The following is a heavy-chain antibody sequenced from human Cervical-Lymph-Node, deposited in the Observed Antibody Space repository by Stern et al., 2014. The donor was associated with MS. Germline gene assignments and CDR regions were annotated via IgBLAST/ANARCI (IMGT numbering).Heavy chain of an antibody. J-gene: IGHJ4*02. D-gene: IGHD6-6*01. CDR3: AHRDDWQLDFAY. CDR2: IYWDDDT. Sequence: QVPLRESGPTLVIPTQTLTLTCTFSGFSLTNNGVAVGWIRQPPGKALEWLALIYWDDDTRYSPSLKSRLTITKDTSKNQVLLTMTNVEPVDTATYYCAHRDDWQLDFAYWGQGILVTVSS. V-gene: IGHV2-5*02. CDR1: GFSLTNNGVA.